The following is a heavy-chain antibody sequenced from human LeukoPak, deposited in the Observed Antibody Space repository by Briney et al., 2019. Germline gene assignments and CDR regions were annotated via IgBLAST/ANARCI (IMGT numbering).Heavy chain of an antibody. Sequence: SETLSLTCAVYGGSFSGYYWSWIRQPPGKGLEWIGEINHSGSTNYNPSLKSRVTTSVDTSKNQFSLKLSSVTAADTAVYYCAREGNPKGLVPAAIDFRLDYWGQGTLVTVSS. CDR1: GGSFSGYY. V-gene: IGHV4-34*01. CDR2: INHSGST. D-gene: IGHD2-2*01. CDR3: AREGNPKGLVPAAIDFRLDY. J-gene: IGHJ4*02.